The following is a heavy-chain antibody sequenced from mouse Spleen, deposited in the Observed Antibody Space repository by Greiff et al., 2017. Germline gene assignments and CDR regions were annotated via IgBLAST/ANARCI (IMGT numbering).Heavy chain of an antibody. V-gene: IGHV1-63*01. J-gene: IGHJ1*01. CDR1: GYTFTNYW. CDR3: ARSDGNWYFDV. CDR2: IYPGGDYT. Sequence: VQLQQSGAELVRPGTSVKMSCKASGYTFTNYWIGWAKQRPGHGLEWIGDIYPGGDYTNYNEKFKGKATLTADKSSSTAYMHFSSLTSEDSAIYYCARSDGNWYFDVWGAGTTVTVSS.